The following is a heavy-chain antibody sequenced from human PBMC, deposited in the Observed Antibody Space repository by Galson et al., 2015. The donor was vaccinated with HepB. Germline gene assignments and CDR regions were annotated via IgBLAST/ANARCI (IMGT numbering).Heavy chain of an antibody. CDR1: GFTFSNHG. D-gene: IGHD4-17*01. J-gene: IGHJ4*02. Sequence: SLRQSCADSGFTFSNHGLRWVRQAPGKGLEWVAAFSGRGDSTYYADSVSGRFTISSDNSNSTLYLQMNNLRRDDTAVYYCAVVPTGAWGQGTLVTVSS. CDR3: AVVPTGA. V-gene: IGHV3-23*01. CDR2: FSGRGDST.